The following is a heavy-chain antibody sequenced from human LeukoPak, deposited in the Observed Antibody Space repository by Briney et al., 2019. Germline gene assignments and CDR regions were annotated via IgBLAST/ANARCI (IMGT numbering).Heavy chain of an antibody. J-gene: IGHJ4*02. D-gene: IGHD6-13*01. CDR2: ISRYSSNI. CDR3: ARDDSSRLCDY. CDR1: GFTFSNYD. V-gene: IGHV3-21*01. Sequence: GGSLRLSCAASGFTFSNYDMNWVRQAPGKGLEWVSSISRYSSNIYYADSVKGRFTISRDNAKNSPYLQMNSLRAEDTAVYYCARDDSSRLCDYWGQGTLVTVSS.